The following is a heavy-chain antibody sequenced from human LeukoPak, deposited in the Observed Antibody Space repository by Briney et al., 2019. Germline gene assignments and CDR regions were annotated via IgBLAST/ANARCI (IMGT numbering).Heavy chain of an antibody. CDR3: ARVGDHYHWYLDL. J-gene: IGHJ2*01. V-gene: IGHV3-53*01. CDR1: GFSVSIKY. D-gene: IGHD3-10*01. Sequence: GGSLTLSCAASGFSVSIKYINWVRQAPGKGLEWVSIIYSGADTYYADSVKGRFTISRDTSTNTLFLHMSNVRVEDTAVYHCARVGDHYHWYLDLWGRGTLVSVSS. CDR2: IYSGADT.